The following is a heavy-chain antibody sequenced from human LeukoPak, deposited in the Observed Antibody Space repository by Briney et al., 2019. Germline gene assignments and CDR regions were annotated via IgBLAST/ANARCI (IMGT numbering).Heavy chain of an antibody. V-gene: IGHV3-23*01. D-gene: IGHD4-23*01. CDR3: AKGGIGGNFNLYYFDY. Sequence: GGSLRLSCAASGFTFSSYAMSWVRQAPGKGLEWVSAISGSGGSTYYADSVKGRFTISRDNSKNTLYLHMNSLRAEDTAVYYCAKGGIGGNFNLYYFDYWGQGTLVTVSS. CDR2: ISGSGGST. J-gene: IGHJ4*02. CDR1: GFTFSSYA.